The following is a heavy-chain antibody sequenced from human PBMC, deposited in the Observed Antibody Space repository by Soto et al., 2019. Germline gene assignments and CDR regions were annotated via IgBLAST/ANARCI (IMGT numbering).Heavy chain of an antibody. CDR1: GGTFSSYA. CDR2: IIPIFGTA. V-gene: IGHV1-69*06. J-gene: IGHJ4*02. Sequence: GASVKVSCKASGGTFSSYAISWVRQAPGQGLEWMGGIIPIFGTANYAQKFQGRVTITADKSTSTAYMELSSLRSEDTAVYYCARCGQWGLLHGALGYWGRRSLFAASS. D-gene: IGHD1-26*01. CDR3: ARCGQWGLLHGALGY.